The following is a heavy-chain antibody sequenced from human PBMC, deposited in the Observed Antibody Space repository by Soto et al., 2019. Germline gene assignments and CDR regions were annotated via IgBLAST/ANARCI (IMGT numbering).Heavy chain of an antibody. CDR3: ARGLYTGSPHFFF. Sequence: PGGSLRLSCATSGFTFSSYWMTWVRQAPGKGLEWVANIKGDGGEKNYVDSVKGRFTVSRDSAKRSLYLQMNSLRAEDTAVYYCARGLYTGSPHFFFWGQGTLVTVSS. D-gene: IGHD1-26*01. V-gene: IGHV3-7*05. J-gene: IGHJ1*01. CDR2: IKGDGGEK. CDR1: GFTFSSYW.